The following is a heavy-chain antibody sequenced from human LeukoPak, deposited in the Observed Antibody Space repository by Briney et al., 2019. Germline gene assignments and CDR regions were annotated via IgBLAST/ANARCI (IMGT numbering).Heavy chain of an antibody. CDR1: GFTFSNHG. V-gene: IGHV3-23*01. J-gene: IGHJ3*02. CDR2: IISSSRST. CDR3: ARMVRPDLGSYRRDAFDI. D-gene: IGHD3-16*02. Sequence: PGGSLRLSCAASGFTFSNHGMNWVRQAPGKGLEWVSGIISSSRSTYYADSVRGRFTISRDNSRNTLYLQMNSLRAEDTAVYYCARMVRPDLGSYRRDAFDIWGQGTMVTVSS.